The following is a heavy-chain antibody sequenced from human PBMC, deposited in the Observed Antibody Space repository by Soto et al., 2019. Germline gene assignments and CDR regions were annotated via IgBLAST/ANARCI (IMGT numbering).Heavy chain of an antibody. D-gene: IGHD2-15*01. CDR2: IYHSGTT. CDR3: ARHIAVPRTRGFDY. J-gene: IGHJ4*02. CDR1: GGSITTNW. Sequence: QVHLQESGPGLVKPSGTLSLTCAVSGGSITTNWWSWVRQPPVKGLEWIGEIYHSGTTNYNPSLRVLVTISLHMSNNPFSLNLNSVTAADSAIYYCARHIAVPRTRGFDYWGQGNLVTGSS. V-gene: IGHV4-4*02.